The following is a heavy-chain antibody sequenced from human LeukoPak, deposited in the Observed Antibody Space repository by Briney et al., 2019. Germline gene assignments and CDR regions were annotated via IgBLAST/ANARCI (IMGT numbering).Heavy chain of an antibody. CDR2: IYYGGST. CDR3: AREQNYYDSSGYVDY. J-gene: IGHJ4*02. Sequence: PSETLSLTCTVSGGSISSYYWSWIRQPPGKGLEWIGYIYYGGSTNYNPSLKSRVTISVDTSKNQFSLKLSSVTAADTAVYYCAREQNYYDSSGYVDYWGQGTLVTVSS. D-gene: IGHD3-22*01. V-gene: IGHV4-59*01. CDR1: GGSISSYY.